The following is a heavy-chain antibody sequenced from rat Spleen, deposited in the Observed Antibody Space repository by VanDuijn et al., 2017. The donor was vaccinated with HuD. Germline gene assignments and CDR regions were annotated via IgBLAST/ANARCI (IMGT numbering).Heavy chain of an antibody. CDR2: ISNDGSKT. D-gene: IGHD4-4*01. CDR3: TRRGYLSDWYFDF. J-gene: IGHJ1*01. V-gene: IGHV5-7*01. Sequence: EVQLMESGGGLVQPGRSLKLSCAASGFTFSDFYMAWVRQAPTKGLEWVATISNDGSKTYYRDPVKGRFTISRDNARSTLNLHMDSLRSEDTAIYYCTRRGYLSDWYFDFWGPGTMVTVSS. CDR1: GFTFSDFY.